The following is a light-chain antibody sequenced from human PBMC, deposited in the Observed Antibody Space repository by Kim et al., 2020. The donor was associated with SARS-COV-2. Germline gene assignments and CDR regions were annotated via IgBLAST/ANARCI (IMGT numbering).Light chain of an antibody. J-gene: IGKJ4*01. CDR1: QSVKNN. CDR2: GAS. V-gene: IGKV3-15*01. Sequence: EIVMTQSPATLSVSPGERATLSCRASQSVKNNLAWYQQRPGQAPRLLIYGASTRATDISARFSGSGSGTEFTLTIRSLQSEDLAVYYCQQYNDWPLLTFGGGTKVDIK. CDR3: QQYNDWPLLT.